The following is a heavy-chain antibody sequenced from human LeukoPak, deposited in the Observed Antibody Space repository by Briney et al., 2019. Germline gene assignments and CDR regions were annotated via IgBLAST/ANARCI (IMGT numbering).Heavy chain of an antibody. Sequence: SETLSLTCTVSGGSISSSSYYWGWIRQPPGKGLEWIGSIYYSGSTYYNPSLKSRVTISVDTSKNQFSLKLSSVTAADTAVYYCARGSSTKYSSSWYYELWFDPWGQGTLVTVSS. CDR3: ARGSSTKYSSSWYYELWFDP. D-gene: IGHD6-13*01. J-gene: IGHJ5*02. CDR2: IYYSGST. V-gene: IGHV4-39*07. CDR1: GGSISSSSYY.